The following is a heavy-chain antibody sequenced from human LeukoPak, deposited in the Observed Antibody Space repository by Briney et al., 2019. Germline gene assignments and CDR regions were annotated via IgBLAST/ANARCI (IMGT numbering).Heavy chain of an antibody. J-gene: IGHJ4*02. CDR2: TYYRSKWYN. CDR3: ARDADTNGYYFDY. Sequence: SQTHSLTCAISGDSVSTNSAAWNWIGQCPSRGLEWLGRTYYRSKWYNDYALSVKSRISIEADTSKNQLSLQLKSVTPEDTAVYYCARDADTNGYYFDYWGQGTLVTVSS. D-gene: IGHD3-3*01. CDR1: GDSVSTNSAA. V-gene: IGHV6-1*01.